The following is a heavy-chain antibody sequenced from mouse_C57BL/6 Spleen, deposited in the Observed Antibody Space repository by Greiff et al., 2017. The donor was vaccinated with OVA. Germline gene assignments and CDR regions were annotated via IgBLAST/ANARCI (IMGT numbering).Heavy chain of an antibody. Sequence: VQLQESGAELVMPGASVKLSCKASGYTFTSYWMHWVKQRPGQGLEWIGEIDPSDSYTNYNQKFKGKSTLTVDKSSSTAYMQLSSLTSEDSAVYYCARLYYGSSYWYFDVWGTGTTVTVSS. CDR3: ARLYYGSSYWYFDV. D-gene: IGHD1-1*01. CDR1: GYTFTSYW. V-gene: IGHV1-69*01. J-gene: IGHJ1*03. CDR2: IDPSDSYT.